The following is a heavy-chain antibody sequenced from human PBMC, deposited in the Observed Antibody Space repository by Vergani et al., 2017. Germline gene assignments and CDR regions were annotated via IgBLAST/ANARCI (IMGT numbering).Heavy chain of an antibody. D-gene: IGHD3-10*01. J-gene: IGHJ4*02. CDR1: GFTFDDYA. Sequence: EVQLVESGGGLVQPGRSLRLSCAASGFTFDDYAMHWVRQAPGKGLEWVSGISWNSGSIGYADSVKGRFTISRDNAKNSLYLQMNSLRAEDTAVYYCANLEPIFGEWSQGTLVTVSS. CDR3: ANLEPIFGE. CDR2: ISWNSGSI. V-gene: IGHV3-9*01.